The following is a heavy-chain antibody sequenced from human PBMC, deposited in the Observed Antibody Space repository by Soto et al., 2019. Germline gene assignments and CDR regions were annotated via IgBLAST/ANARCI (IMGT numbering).Heavy chain of an antibody. Sequence: PSETLSLTCAVSGGSISSGGYSWSWIRQPPGKGLEWIGYIYHSGSTYYNPSLKSRVTISVDRSKNQFSLKLSSVTAADTAVYYCARIRYYYGSGSYENWFDPWGQGTLVTVSS. CDR2: IYHSGST. J-gene: IGHJ5*02. D-gene: IGHD3-10*01. CDR1: GGSISSGGYS. V-gene: IGHV4-30-2*01. CDR3: ARIRYYYGSGSYENWFDP.